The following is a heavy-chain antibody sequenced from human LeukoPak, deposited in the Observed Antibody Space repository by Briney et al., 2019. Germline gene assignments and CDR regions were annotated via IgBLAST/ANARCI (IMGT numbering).Heavy chain of an antibody. V-gene: IGHV1-18*01. CDR2: ISTYDGNT. D-gene: IGHD3-22*01. J-gene: IGHJ5*02. Sequence: ASVKVSCKASGYTFTTYGINWVRQAPGQGLEWMGWISTYDGNTNYAEKLQGRVTMTTDTSTSTAYMELRSLRSDDTALYYCARDRGRQKWFQGFDPWGQGTLVTVSS. CDR3: ARDRGRQKWFQGFDP. CDR1: GYTFTTYG.